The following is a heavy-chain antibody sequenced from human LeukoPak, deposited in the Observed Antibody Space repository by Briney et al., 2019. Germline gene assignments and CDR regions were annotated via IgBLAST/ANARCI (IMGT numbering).Heavy chain of an antibody. CDR2: INQDGSEK. CDR1: GFTFSDYW. J-gene: IGHJ3*02. D-gene: IGHD1-26*01. Sequence: GGSLRLSCVAPGFTFSDYWMSWVRQAPGKGLEWVANINQDGSEKYFVDSVKGRFTISRDNAKNSLYLQMNSLRAEDTAVYYCARAREKWVAFDIWGQGTMVTVSS. CDR3: ARAREKWVAFDI. V-gene: IGHV3-7*04.